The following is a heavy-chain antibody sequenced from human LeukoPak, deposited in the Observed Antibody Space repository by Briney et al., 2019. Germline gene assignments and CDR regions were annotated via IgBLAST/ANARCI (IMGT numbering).Heavy chain of an antibody. V-gene: IGHV5-51*01. CDR3: ARRGADIAAADYYYYYMDV. CDR1: GYSFTSYW. CDR2: IYPDDSDT. D-gene: IGHD6-13*01. J-gene: IGHJ6*03. Sequence: GESLKISCKGSGYSFTSYWIGWVRQMPGKGLEWMGIIYPDDSDTRYSPSFQGQVTISADKSISTAYLQWSSLKASDTAMYYCARRGADIAAADYYYYYMDVWGRGTTVTVSS.